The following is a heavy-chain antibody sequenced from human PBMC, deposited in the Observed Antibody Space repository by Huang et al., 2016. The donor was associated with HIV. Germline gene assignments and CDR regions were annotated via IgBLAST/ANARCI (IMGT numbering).Heavy chain of an antibody. CDR3: ARQHTGYHIFDL. D-gene: IGHD3-9*01. V-gene: IGHV5-51*01. J-gene: IGHJ6*02. Sequence: EVQLVQSGAEVKKPGESLKISCRVSGYSFSSYWIGWVRQMPGGGLGWMGVTYPADYDIKYSPAFKGQVIISVDKAFDIAYLQWRGLRASDTATYYCARQHTGYHIFDLWGQGTTVTVSS. CDR1: GYSFSSYW. CDR2: TYPADYDI.